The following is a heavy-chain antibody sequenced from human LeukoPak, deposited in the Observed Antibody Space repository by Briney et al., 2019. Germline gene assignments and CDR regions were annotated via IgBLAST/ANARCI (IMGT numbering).Heavy chain of an antibody. CDR3: ARFGYVAAVDV. J-gene: IGHJ4*02. Sequence: QPGGSLRLSCAASGFSFSACWMTWVRQAPGTGLEWVANINPAGSETYYVDPVKGRFSISRDNAKNLVYLQMNSLRAEDTAVYHCARFGYVAAVDVWGQGTPVTVSS. CDR1: GFSFSACW. CDR2: INPAGSET. D-gene: IGHD2-15*01. V-gene: IGHV3-7*01.